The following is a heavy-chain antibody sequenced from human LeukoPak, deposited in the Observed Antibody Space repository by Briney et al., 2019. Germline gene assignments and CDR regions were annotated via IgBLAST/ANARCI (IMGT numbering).Heavy chain of an antibody. V-gene: IGHV1-46*01. CDR2: INPSGGST. J-gene: IGHJ4*02. CDR1: GYTFTSYY. Sequence: ASVKVSCKASGYTFTSYYMHWVRQPPGQGLEWMGIINPSGGSTSYAQKFQGRVTMTRDTSTSTVYMELSSLRSEDTAVCYCARGAYSSSWYSSRGTYYFDYWGQGTLVTVSS. D-gene: IGHD6-13*01. CDR3: ARGAYSSSWYSSRGTYYFDY.